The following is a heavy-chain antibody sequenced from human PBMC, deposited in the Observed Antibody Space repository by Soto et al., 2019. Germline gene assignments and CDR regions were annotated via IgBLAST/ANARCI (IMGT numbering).Heavy chain of an antibody. D-gene: IGHD2-21*01. Sequence: QVQLVESGGGLVKPGGSLRLACAASGFSFGDSYMSWVRQAPGKGLEWLSYISGGSSYTNYADSVKGRFTISRDNAKRSLYLEMNSLRVDDTAVYYCAKTIVADSGYYFDHWGQGNLVTVSS. CDR1: GFSFGDSY. CDR3: AKTIVADSGYYFDH. CDR2: ISGGSSYT. V-gene: IGHV3-11*06. J-gene: IGHJ4*02.